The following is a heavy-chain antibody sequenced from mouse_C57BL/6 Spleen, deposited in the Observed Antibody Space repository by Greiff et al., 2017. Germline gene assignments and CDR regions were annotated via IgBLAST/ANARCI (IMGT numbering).Heavy chain of an antibody. CDR3: ASHGSSPNWYFDV. CDR2: IYPGDGGT. J-gene: IGHJ1*03. CDR1: GYAFSSSW. Sequence: VQLVESGPELVKPGASVKISCKASGYAFSSSWMNWVKQRPGKGLEWLGRIYPGDGGTNYNGKFKGKATLTADKSSSTAYMPLSSLTSEDSAVYFVASHGSSPNWYFDVWGTGTTVTVSS. V-gene: IGHV1-82*01. D-gene: IGHD1-1*01.